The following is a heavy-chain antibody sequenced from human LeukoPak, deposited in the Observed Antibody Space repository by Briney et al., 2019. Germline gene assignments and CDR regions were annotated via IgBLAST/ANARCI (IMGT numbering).Heavy chain of an antibody. D-gene: IGHD3-16*01. CDR1: GGSVMSYY. Sequence: SETLSLTCSVSGGSVMSYYWSWIRQPPGKGLEWLGYIYSNGSTNFHPSLKSRLTISVDTYKNQISLKLTSVTVADTAVYYCARSGGGYTAPILGYFFDYWGQGALVTVSS. J-gene: IGHJ4*02. CDR3: ARSGGGYTAPILGYFFDY. CDR2: IYSNGST. V-gene: IGHV4-59*02.